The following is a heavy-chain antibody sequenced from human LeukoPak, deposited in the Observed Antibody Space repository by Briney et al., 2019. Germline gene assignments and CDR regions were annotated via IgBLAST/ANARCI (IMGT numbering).Heavy chain of an antibody. CDR1: GGSISSYY. CDR2: IYYSGST. Sequence: SETLSLTCTVSGGSISSYYWSWIRQPPGKGLEWIGYIYYSGSTNYNPSLKSRVTISVDTSKNQFSLKLSSVTAADTAVYYCARRMVVDSGRNYYYYGMDVWGKGTTVTFSS. V-gene: IGHV4-59*01. D-gene: IGHD3-10*01. CDR3: ARRMVVDSGRNYYYYGMDV. J-gene: IGHJ6*04.